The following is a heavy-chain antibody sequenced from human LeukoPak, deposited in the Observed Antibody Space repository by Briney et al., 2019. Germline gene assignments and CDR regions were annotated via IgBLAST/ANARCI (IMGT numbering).Heavy chain of an antibody. J-gene: IGHJ4*02. CDR2: ISYDGSNK. Sequence: GRSLRLSCAASGFTFSSYAMHWVRQAPGKRLEWVAVISYDGSNKYYADSVKGRFTISRDNSKNTLYLQMNSLRAEDTAVYYCARDRDGYNLSWGQGTLVTVSS. CDR3: ARDRDGYNLS. V-gene: IGHV3-30*04. CDR1: GFTFSSYA. D-gene: IGHD5-24*01.